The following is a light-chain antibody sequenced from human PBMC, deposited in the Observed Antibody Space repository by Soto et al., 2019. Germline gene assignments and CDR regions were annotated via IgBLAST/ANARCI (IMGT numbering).Light chain of an antibody. J-gene: IGLJ1*01. V-gene: IGLV2-11*01. CDR1: SSDVGGYNY. CDR2: TVT. Sequence: QSVLTQPRSVSRSPGQSVTISCTGTSSDVGGYNYVSWYQQHPGKAPKLMIYTVTKRPSGVPDRSSGSKSDNTASLTISGLQADDEADYYCCSYAGSSSYVFGTGTKVTVL. CDR3: CSYAGSSSYV.